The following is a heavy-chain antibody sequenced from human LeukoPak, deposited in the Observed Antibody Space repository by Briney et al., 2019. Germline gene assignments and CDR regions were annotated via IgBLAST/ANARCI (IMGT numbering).Heavy chain of an antibody. CDR2: ISSSGSTI. J-gene: IGHJ6*03. CDR1: GFTFSDYY. D-gene: IGHD5-12*01. Sequence: GGSLRLSCAASGFTFSDYYMSWIRQAPGKGLEWVSYISSSGSTIYYADSVKGRFTISRDNAKNSLYLQMNSLRAEDTAVYYCARHRYAIRPPNYYSYMDVWGKGTTVTVSS. CDR3: ARHRYAIRPPNYYSYMDV. V-gene: IGHV3-11*04.